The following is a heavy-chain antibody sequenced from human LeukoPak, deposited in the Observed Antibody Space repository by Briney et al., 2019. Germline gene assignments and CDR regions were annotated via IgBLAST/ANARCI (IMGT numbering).Heavy chain of an antibody. CDR2: ISSSGGTI. CDR3: ARMRPELDY. D-gene: IGHD6-6*01. Sequence: GGSLRLSCAASGFTFSSYEMNWVRQAPGKGLEWISYISSSGGTIYYADSVKGRFTISRDNAKNSVYLQMNSLRAEDTGVYYCARMRPELDYWGQGTLVTVSS. CDR1: GFTFSSYE. V-gene: IGHV3-48*03. J-gene: IGHJ4*02.